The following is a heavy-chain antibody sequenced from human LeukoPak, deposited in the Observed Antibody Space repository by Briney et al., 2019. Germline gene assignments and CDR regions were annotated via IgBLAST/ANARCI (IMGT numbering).Heavy chain of an antibody. Sequence: SETLSLTCAVYGGSFSGYYWSWIRQPPGKGLEWIGEINHSGSTNYNPPLQSRVTISVDTSKNQFSLKLSSVAAADRAVYYCARALWDFGSSWYGPGWFDPWGQGTLVTVSS. J-gene: IGHJ5*02. V-gene: IGHV4-34*01. CDR2: INHSGST. CDR3: ARALWDFGSSWYGPGWFDP. CDR1: GGSFSGYY. D-gene: IGHD6-13*01.